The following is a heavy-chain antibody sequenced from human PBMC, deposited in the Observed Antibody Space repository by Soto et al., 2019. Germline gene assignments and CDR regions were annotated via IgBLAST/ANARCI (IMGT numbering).Heavy chain of an antibody. CDR3: ARRSHCSGGSCYPLTEYYFDY. J-gene: IGHJ4*02. V-gene: IGHV4-59*08. CDR1: GGSISSYY. Sequence: SETLSLTCTVSGGSISSYYWSWIRQPPGKGLEWIGYIYYSGSTNYNPSLKSRVTISVDTAKNQFSLKLSSVTAADTAVYYCARRSHCSGGSCYPLTEYYFDYWGQGTLVPVS. D-gene: IGHD2-15*01. CDR2: IYYSGST.